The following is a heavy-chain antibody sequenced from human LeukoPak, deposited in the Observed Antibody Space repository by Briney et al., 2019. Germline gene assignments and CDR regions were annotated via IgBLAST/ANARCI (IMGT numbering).Heavy chain of an antibody. CDR2: ISFDGSNK. CDR1: GFTFSNYG. V-gene: IGHV3-30*03. Sequence: PGGSLRLSCAASGFTFSNYGMHWVRQAPGKGLEWVAIISFDGSNKYYADSAKGRFTISRDNSKNTLYLEMNSLRAEDTAVYFCARARSSTFSYSDYWGQGTLVTVSS. D-gene: IGHD2-21*01. J-gene: IGHJ4*02. CDR3: ARARSSTFSYSDY.